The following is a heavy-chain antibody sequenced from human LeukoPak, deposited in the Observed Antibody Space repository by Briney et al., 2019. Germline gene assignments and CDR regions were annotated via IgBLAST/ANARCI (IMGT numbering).Heavy chain of an antibody. D-gene: IGHD2-15*01. CDR3: ARGGGIFTYYYYMDV. V-gene: IGHV4-59*01. Sequence: KTSETLSLTCTVSGGSITSYYWSWIRQPPGKGLEWIGYIYYSGSTNYNPSLKSRVTISVDTSKNQFSLKLSSVTAAGTAVYYCARGGGIFTYYYYMDVWGKGTTVTISS. J-gene: IGHJ6*03. CDR1: GGSITSYY. CDR2: IYYSGST.